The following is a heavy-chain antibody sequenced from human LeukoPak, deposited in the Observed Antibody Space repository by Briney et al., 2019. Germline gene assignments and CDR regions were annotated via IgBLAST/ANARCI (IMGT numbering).Heavy chain of an antibody. J-gene: IGHJ4*02. CDR2: IYTSGST. CDR3: ARDFTPPSGWPNFDY. Sequence: PSETLSLTCTVYAGSISSYYWSWVRQPAGKGLEWIGRIYTSGSTNYNHTLKSRVTMSVDTSNNQFSLKLSSVTAADTAVYYCARDFTPPSGWPNFDYWGQGTLVTVSS. CDR1: AGSISSYY. V-gene: IGHV4-4*07. D-gene: IGHD6-19*01.